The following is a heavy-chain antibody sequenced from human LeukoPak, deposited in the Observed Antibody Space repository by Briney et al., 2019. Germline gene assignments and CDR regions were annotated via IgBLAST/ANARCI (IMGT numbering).Heavy chain of an antibody. CDR1: GFTFSNYV. D-gene: IGHD1-1*01. Sequence: PGGSLRLSCAASGFTFSNYVMSWVRQAPGKGLEWVSAISGGGGSTYYADSVKGRFTISRDNSKNTLYLQMNSLRAEDTAVHYCAKGLRGTPVDYWGQGTLVTVSS. CDR2: ISGGGGST. V-gene: IGHV3-23*01. CDR3: AKGLRGTPVDY. J-gene: IGHJ4*02.